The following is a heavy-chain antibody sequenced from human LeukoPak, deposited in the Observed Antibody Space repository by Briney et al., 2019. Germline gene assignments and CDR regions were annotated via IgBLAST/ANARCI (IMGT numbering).Heavy chain of an antibody. D-gene: IGHD2-21*02. CDR1: GRSISSSSYY. J-gene: IGHJ4*02. Sequence: AETLSLTCTVSGRSISSSSYYWGWIRQPPGKGLVWIGSIYYSGSTYYNPSLKSRVTISVDTSNNQFPPKLSSVTAGDTAVYYCAESPYCGGDCFNYWGQGTMVAVSS. CDR2: IYYSGST. V-gene: IGHV4-39*01. CDR3: AESPYCGGDCFNY.